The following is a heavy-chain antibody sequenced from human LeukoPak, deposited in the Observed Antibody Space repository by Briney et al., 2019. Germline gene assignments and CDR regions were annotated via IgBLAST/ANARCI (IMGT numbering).Heavy chain of an antibody. CDR1: GFTVSSNY. V-gene: IGHV3-66*01. CDR3: ARDPSGHWYFDL. Sequence: QPGGSLRLSCAASGFTVSSNYMSWVRQAPGKGLERVSVIYSGGNTHSADSVKGRFTISRDNSKNTLYLQMNSLRAEDTAVYYCARDPSGHWYFDLWGRGTLVTVSS. D-gene: IGHD7-27*01. J-gene: IGHJ2*01. CDR2: IYSGGNT.